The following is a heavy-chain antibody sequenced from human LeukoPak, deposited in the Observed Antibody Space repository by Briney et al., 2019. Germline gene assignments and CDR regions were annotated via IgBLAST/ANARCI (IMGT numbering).Heavy chain of an antibody. V-gene: IGHV1-69*13. Sequence: ASVKVSCKASGGTFSSYAISWVRQAPGQGLEWMGGIIPIFGTANYAQKFQGRVTITADESTSTAYMGLSSLRSEDTAVYYCSRTTPKPAAMGGDYYYYMDVWGKGTTVTVSS. CDR1: GGTFSSYA. D-gene: IGHD2-2*01. J-gene: IGHJ6*03. CDR3: SRTTPKPAAMGGDYYYYMDV. CDR2: IIPIFGTA.